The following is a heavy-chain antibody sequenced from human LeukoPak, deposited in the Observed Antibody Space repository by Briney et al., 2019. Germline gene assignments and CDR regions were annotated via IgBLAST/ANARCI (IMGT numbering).Heavy chain of an antibody. D-gene: IGHD2-2*01. CDR2: IYTSGST. CDR1: GGSINSYY. V-gene: IGHV4-4*07. Sequence: SETLSLTCTVSGGSINSYYWSWIRQPAGKGLEWIGRIYTSGSTNYNPSLKSRVTMSVDTSKNQFSLKLSSVTAADTAVYYCARDRRVPAANYYYYYMDVWGKGTTVTVSS. CDR3: ARDRRVPAANYYYYYMDV. J-gene: IGHJ6*03.